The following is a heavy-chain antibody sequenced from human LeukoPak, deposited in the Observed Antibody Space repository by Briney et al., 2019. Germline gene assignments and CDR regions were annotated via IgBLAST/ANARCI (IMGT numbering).Heavy chain of an antibody. D-gene: IGHD3-22*01. CDR1: GGTFSSYA. CDR2: IIPIFGIA. CDR3: ARHSYYYDSSGYYLVD. J-gene: IGHJ4*02. Sequence: SVNVSCKASGGTFSSYAISWVRQAPGQGLEWMGRIIPIFGIANSAQKFQGRVTITADKSTSTAYMELSSLRSEDTAVYYCARHSYYYDSSGYYLVDWGQGTLVTVSS. V-gene: IGHV1-69*04.